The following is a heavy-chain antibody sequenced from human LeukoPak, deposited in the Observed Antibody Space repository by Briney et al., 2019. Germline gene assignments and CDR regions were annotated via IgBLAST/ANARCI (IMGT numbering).Heavy chain of an antibody. CDR2: IYHSGGT. CDR1: GYSISSGYY. D-gene: IGHD5-12*01. J-gene: IGHJ4*02. V-gene: IGHV4-38-2*02. Sequence: TPSETLSLTCTVSGYSISSGYYWGWIRQPPGKGLEWIGSIYHSGGTYYNPSLKSRVTISVDTSKNQFSLKLSSVTAADTAVYYCARDGSSGAITWWGQGTLVTVSS. CDR3: ARDGSSGAITW.